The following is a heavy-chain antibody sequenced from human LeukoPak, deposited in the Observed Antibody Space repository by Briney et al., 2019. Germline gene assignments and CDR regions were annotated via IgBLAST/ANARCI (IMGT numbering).Heavy chain of an antibody. CDR2: IWNDGSET. V-gene: IGHV3-33*01. J-gene: IGHJ4*02. D-gene: IGHD6-13*01. Sequence: PGSSVRVSCAASGFIFSNYGMHWVRQAPGKRLAWVAGIWNDGSETFHADSEKRRFKIGRDNSKNTLYLQMNSLRAEDTAVYFCARDMGRAWYGPPDYWGQGTLVTVSS. CDR3: ARDMGRAWYGPPDY. CDR1: GFIFSNYG.